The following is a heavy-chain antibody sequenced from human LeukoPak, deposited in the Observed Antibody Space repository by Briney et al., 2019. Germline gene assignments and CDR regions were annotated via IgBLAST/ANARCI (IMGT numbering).Heavy chain of an antibody. Sequence: EASVKVPCKVSGYTFTSYAMHWVRQAPGQRLEWMGWINAGNGNTKYSQKFQGRVTITRDTSASTAYMELSSLRSEDTAVYYCLVGATTGYYWGQGTLVTVSS. J-gene: IGHJ4*02. CDR3: LVGATTGYY. CDR2: INAGNGNT. V-gene: IGHV1-3*01. D-gene: IGHD1-26*01. CDR1: GYTFTSYA.